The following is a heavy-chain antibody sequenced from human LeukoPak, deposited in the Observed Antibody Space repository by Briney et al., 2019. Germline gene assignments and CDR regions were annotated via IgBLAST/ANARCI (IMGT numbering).Heavy chain of an antibody. J-gene: IGHJ4*02. D-gene: IGHD2-21*02. CDR2: ISGSGGST. CDR3: AKVGELAYCGGDCYRGFDF. CDR1: GFTFSTYA. Sequence: GGSLRLSCAASGFTFSTYAMSWVRQAPGKGLEWVSTISGSGGSTYYADSVKGRFTISRDNSKNTLYLQMNSLRAEATAVYYCAKVGELAYCGGDCYRGFDFWGQGTLVTVSS. V-gene: IGHV3-23*01.